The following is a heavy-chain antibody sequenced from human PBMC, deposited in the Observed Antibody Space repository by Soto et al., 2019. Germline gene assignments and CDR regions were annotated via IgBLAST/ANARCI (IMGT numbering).Heavy chain of an antibody. CDR3: ARVTDLGGFGVVISRYFDY. CDR1: GGSISSGGYY. Sequence: PSETLSLTCTVSGGSISSGGYYWSWIRQPPGKGLEWIGYIYYSGSTYYNPSLKSRVTISVDTSKNQFSLKLSSVTAADTAVYYCARVTDLGGFGVVISRYFDYWGQGTLVTVSS. V-gene: IGHV4-30-4*01. J-gene: IGHJ4*02. D-gene: IGHD3-3*01. CDR2: IYYSGST.